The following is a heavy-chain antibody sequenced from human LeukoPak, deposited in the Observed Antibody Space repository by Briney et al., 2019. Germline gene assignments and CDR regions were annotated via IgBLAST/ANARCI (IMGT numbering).Heavy chain of an antibody. CDR3: ARDSSGWYSY. CDR1: GFTFRSYA. CDR2: ISSSSSTI. J-gene: IGHJ4*02. Sequence: GGSLRLSCAASGFTFRSYAMSWVRQAPGKGLEWVSYISSSSSTIYYADSVKGRFTISRDNAKNSLYLQMNSLRAEDTAVYYCARDSSGWYSYWGQGTLVTVSS. V-gene: IGHV3-48*01. D-gene: IGHD6-19*01.